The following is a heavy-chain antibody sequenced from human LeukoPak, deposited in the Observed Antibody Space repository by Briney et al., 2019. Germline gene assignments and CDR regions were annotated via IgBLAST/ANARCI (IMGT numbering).Heavy chain of an antibody. CDR2: SSSSDDGK. D-gene: IGHD2-21*01. CDR3: AKAPVTSCRGAFCYPFDY. Sequence: SGGSLRLSCTASGLSLNNYAMSWVRQVPGKGLEWVSASSSSDDGKWYAESVRGRFTISRDTSKNAVYLQMYSLRVEDAGVYYCAKAPVTSCRGAFCYPFDYWGHGTLVTVSS. CDR1: GLSLNNYA. V-gene: IGHV3-23*01. J-gene: IGHJ4*01.